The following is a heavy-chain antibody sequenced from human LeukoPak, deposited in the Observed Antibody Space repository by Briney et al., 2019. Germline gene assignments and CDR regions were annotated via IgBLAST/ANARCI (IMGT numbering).Heavy chain of an antibody. CDR1: GFVYNNYG. CDR3: ARRSSGTSGLDY. CDR2: IWTDGSKK. V-gene: IGHV3-33*01. D-gene: IGHD1-26*01. Sequence: GGSLRLSCAASGFVYNNYGMHWVRQAPGKGLEWVAVIWTDGSKKSYAGSVKGRFTFTRDNSKNMLYLQMDSLRADDTAVYYCARRSSGTSGLDYWGQGILVTVSS. J-gene: IGHJ4*02.